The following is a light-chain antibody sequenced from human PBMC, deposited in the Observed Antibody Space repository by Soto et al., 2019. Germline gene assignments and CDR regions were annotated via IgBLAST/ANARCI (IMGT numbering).Light chain of an antibody. Sequence: DTQMTQSPSSLSASVGDRVTITFRASQGIYKYLAWYQQKRGKVPKVLIYGASTLQSRVPSRFSGAGSGTNFTLTISGLQPEDVATDYCQKYNSAPWTFGQGTKVEIK. CDR1: QGIYKY. CDR3: QKYNSAPWT. J-gene: IGKJ1*01. V-gene: IGKV1-27*01. CDR2: GAS.